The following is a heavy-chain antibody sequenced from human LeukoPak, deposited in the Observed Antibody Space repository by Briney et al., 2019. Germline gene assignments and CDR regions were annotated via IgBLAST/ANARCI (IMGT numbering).Heavy chain of an antibody. CDR3: ARHRIAVAGNFDY. CDR1: GGSVSSSSYY. D-gene: IGHD6-19*01. Sequence: SETLSLTCTVSGGSVSSSSYYWGWIRQPPGKGLEWIGSIYYSGSTYYNPSLKSRVTISVDTSKNQFSLKLSSVTAADTAVYYCARHRIAVAGNFDYWGQGTLVTVSS. V-gene: IGHV4-39*01. CDR2: IYYSGST. J-gene: IGHJ4*02.